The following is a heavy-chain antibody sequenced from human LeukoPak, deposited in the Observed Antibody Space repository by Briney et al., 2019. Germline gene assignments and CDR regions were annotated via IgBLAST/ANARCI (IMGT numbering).Heavy chain of an antibody. Sequence: SETLSLTCTVSGGSISSYYWSWIRQPPGKGLGWIGYIYYSGSTNYNPSLKSRVTISVDTSKNQFSLKLSSVTAADTAVYYCARFSGYSGYDFWFGQLVTRADAFDIWGQGTMVTVSS. CDR3: ARFSGYSGYDFWFGQLVTRADAFDI. CDR1: GGSISSYY. CDR2: IYYSGST. J-gene: IGHJ3*02. D-gene: IGHD5-12*01. V-gene: IGHV4-59*01.